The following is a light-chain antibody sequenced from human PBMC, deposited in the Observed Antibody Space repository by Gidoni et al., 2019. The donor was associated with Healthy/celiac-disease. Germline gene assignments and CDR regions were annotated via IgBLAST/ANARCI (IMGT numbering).Light chain of an antibody. CDR3: GTWDSSLSGVV. CDR1: SSNIGNNY. CDR2: DNN. J-gene: IGLJ2*01. Sequence: SVLTQPPSVSAAPGQKVPISCSGSSSNIGNNYVSWYQQLPGTAPKLLIYDNNKRPSGIPDRFSGSKSGTSATLGITGLQTGDEADYYCGTWDSSLSGVVFGGGTKLTVL. V-gene: IGLV1-51*01.